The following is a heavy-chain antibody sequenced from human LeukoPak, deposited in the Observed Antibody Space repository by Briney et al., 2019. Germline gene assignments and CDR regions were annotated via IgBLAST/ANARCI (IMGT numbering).Heavy chain of an antibody. D-gene: IGHD6-6*01. CDR2: VSDSGSDT. V-gene: IGHV3-23*01. CDR1: GFTFSNHG. J-gene: IGHJ4*02. Sequence: GGSLRLSCAASGFTFSNHGVSWVREASGKGREWGSAVSDSGSDTYYADSVKGRFTVSRDNSKNTLYLQMNSLRAEDTAVYYCAKRVPYSSSSVYFDNWGQGTLVTVSS. CDR3: AKRVPYSSSSVYFDN.